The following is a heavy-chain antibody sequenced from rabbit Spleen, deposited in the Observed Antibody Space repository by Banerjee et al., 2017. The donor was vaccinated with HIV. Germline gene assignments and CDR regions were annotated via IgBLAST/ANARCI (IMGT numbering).Heavy chain of an antibody. CDR2: IDTNDGDT. Sequence: QSLEESGGDLVKPGASLTLTCKASGFSFSDRDVMCWVRQAPGKGLEWIACIDTNDGDTDYANWPKGRFTISKTSSTTVTLQMTSLTAADTATYFCATDTYGVGAFDLWGPGTLVTVS. CDR1: GFSFSDRDV. D-gene: IGHD6-1*01. V-gene: IGHV1S40*01. CDR3: ATDTYGVGAFDL. J-gene: IGHJ4*01.